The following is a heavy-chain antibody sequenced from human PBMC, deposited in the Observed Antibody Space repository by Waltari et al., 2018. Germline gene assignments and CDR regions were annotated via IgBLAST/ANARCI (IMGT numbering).Heavy chain of an antibody. J-gene: IGHJ4*02. V-gene: IGHV7-4-1*02. CDR2: INAGNGNP. CDR3: AREGSRGFGGVIVNY. Sequence: QVQLVQSGAEVKKPGASVKVSCKASGYTFTSYAMHWVRQAPGQRLEWMGWINAGNGNPTYAQGFTGRFVFSLDTSVSTAYLQISSLKAEDTAVYYCAREGSRGFGGVIVNYWGQGTLVTVSS. D-gene: IGHD3-16*02. CDR1: GYTFTSYA.